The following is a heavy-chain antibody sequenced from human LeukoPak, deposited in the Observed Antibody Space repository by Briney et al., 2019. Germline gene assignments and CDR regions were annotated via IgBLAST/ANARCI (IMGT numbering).Heavy chain of an antibody. CDR1: AVSISSYY. D-gene: IGHD4-17*01. J-gene: IGHJ4*02. V-gene: IGHV4-59*08. CDR2: IYYSGST. CDR3: ASSTVTTFFDY. Sequence: SETLSLTCTVSAVSISSYYWSWIRQPPGKGLEWIGYIYYSGSTNYNPSLKSRVNISLDTSKNQFSLKLSSVTAADTAVYYCASSTVTTFFDYWGQGALVTVSS.